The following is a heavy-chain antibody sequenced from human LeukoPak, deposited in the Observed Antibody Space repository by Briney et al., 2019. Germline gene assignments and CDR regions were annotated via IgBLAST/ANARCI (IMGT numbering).Heavy chain of an antibody. CDR3: AREGYYYYYMDV. CDR1: GFTFSSYW. CDR2: IKQDGSEK. V-gene: IGHV3-7*01. Sequence: GGSLRLSCAASGFTFSSYWINWVRQAPGKGGEWVANIKQDGSEKYYVDSVKGRFTISRDNAENSLYLQMNSLRAEDTAVYYCAREGYYYYYMDVWGKGTTVTVSS. J-gene: IGHJ6*03.